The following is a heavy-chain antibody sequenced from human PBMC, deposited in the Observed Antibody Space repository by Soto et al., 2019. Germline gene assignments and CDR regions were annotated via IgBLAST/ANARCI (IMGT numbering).Heavy chain of an antibody. D-gene: IGHD3-10*01. CDR1: GFTVGDYG. J-gene: IGHJ4*02. CDR3: NSWTNTVSYSAN. V-gene: IGHV3-49*04. Sequence: EVQVVESGGDLVHPGRSLSLSCSVSGFTVGDYGMNWVRQAPGKGLEWVGFIRGKAYGGTTEYAASVKGRFTISRDDSKCIVYLQMDSLRTEDTAVYYCNSWTNTVSYSANWGQGTLVTVSS. CDR2: IRGKAYGGTT.